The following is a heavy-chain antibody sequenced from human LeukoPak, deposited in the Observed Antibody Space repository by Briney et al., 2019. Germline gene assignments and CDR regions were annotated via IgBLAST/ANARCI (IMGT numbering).Heavy chain of an antibody. Sequence: SVKVSCKASGFTFTSSAVQWVRQARGQRLEWIGWIVVGSGNTNYAQKFQERVTITRDMSTSTAYMELSSLRSEDTAVYYCAAEPHYDYVWGSYRPFDYWGQGTLVTVSS. CDR3: AAEPHYDYVWGSYRPFDY. CDR1: GFTFTSSA. V-gene: IGHV1-58*01. CDR2: IVVGSGNT. D-gene: IGHD3-16*02. J-gene: IGHJ4*02.